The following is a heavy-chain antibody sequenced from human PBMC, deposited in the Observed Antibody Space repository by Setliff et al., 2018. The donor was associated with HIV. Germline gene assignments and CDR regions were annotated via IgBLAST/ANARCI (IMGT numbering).Heavy chain of an antibody. Sequence: NPSETLSLTCTVSGGSISSYYWSWIRQPPGKGLEWIGYIYYSGNTNYNPSLKSRVTISVDMSKNQFSLKLSSVTAADTAVYYCARVTLHDYVWGSYRPPEGAFDIWGQGTMVTVSS. CDR1: GGSISSYY. V-gene: IGHV4-59*01. CDR2: IYYSGNT. J-gene: IGHJ3*02. D-gene: IGHD3-16*02. CDR3: ARVTLHDYVWGSYRPPEGAFDI.